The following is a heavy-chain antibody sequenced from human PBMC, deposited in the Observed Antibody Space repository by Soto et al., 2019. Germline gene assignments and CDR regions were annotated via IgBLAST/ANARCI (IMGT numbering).Heavy chain of an antibody. V-gene: IGHV4-30-2*01. CDR1: GGSISSGGYS. CDR2: IYHSGST. CDR3: ATRITIFGVVMMDV. J-gene: IGHJ6*02. D-gene: IGHD3-3*01. Sequence: QLQLQESGSGLVKPSQTLSLTCAVSGGSISSGGYSWSWIRQPPGKGLEWLGYIYHSGSTYYNPSLKSRVTISVDRSKNQFSLKLSSVTAADTAVYYCATRITIFGVVMMDVWGQGTTVTVSS.